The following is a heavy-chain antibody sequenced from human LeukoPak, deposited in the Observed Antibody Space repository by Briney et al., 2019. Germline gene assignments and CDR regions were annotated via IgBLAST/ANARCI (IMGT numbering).Heavy chain of an antibody. CDR3: ARGSPPRRNYDSRGYYSYYFDY. V-gene: IGHV1-18*01. CDR1: GYTFTSYG. Sequence: ASVNVSCKASGYTFTSYGISWVRQAPGQGLEWMGWISAYNGNTNYAQKLQGRVTMTTDTSTSTAYMELRSLGSDDTAVYYCARGSPPRRNYDSRGYYSYYFDYWGQGTLVTVSS. CDR2: ISAYNGNT. J-gene: IGHJ4*02. D-gene: IGHD3-22*01.